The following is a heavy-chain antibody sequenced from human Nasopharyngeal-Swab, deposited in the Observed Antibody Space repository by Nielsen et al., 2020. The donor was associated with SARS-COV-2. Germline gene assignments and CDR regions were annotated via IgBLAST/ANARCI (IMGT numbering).Heavy chain of an antibody. Sequence: WVRQAPGQGLEWVGWISANNGNTNYAQKFRGRVTMTTDTSTSTAYMELRSLRSDDTAIYYCARDQWLVHYFDYWGQGTLVTASS. J-gene: IGHJ4*02. V-gene: IGHV1-18*01. CDR2: ISANNGNT. D-gene: IGHD6-19*01. CDR3: ARDQWLVHYFDY.